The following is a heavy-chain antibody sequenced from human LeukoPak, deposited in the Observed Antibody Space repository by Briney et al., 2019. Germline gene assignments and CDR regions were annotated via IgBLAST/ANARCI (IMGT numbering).Heavy chain of an antibody. CDR1: GFTFSSYA. CDR2: ISGSGGST. V-gene: IGHV3-23*01. CDR3: AKVCTGCSGYVGFDY. Sequence: GGSLRLSCAASGFTFSSYAMSWVRQAPGKGLEWVSAISGSGGSTYYADSVKGRFTISRDNSKNTLYLQMNSLRAEDTAVYYCAKVCTGCSGYVGFDYWSQGTLVTVSS. J-gene: IGHJ4*02. D-gene: IGHD5-12*01.